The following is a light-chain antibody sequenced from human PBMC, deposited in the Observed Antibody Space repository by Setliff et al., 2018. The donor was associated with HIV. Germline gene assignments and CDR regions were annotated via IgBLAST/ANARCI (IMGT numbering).Light chain of an antibody. CDR2: EVT. Sequence: QPALAQPASASGLPGQSITISCTGTSSDVGSYSLVSWYQHHPGKAPKVMIYEVTKRPSGVSARFSGSKSGNTASLTISGLQAEDEADYYCCSYAGTNMPYVFGPGTKVTVL. J-gene: IGLJ1*01. CDR3: CSYAGTNMPYV. CDR1: SSDVGSYSL. V-gene: IGLV2-23*02.